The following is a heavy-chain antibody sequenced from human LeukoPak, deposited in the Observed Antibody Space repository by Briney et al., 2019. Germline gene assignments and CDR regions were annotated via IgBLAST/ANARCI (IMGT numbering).Heavy chain of an antibody. CDR2: MNPNSGNT. J-gene: IGHJ6*02. D-gene: IGHD3-10*01. Sequence: GASVKVSCKASGYTFTSYDINWVRQATGQGLEWMGWMNPNSGNTGYAQKFQGRVTMTRNTSISTAYMELSRLRSDDTAVYYCARGKITMVRGALVMDVWGQGTTVTVSS. CDR3: ARGKITMVRGALVMDV. CDR1: GYTFTSYD. V-gene: IGHV1-8*01.